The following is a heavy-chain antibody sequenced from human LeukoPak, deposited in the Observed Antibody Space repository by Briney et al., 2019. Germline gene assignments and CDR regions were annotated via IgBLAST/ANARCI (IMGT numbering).Heavy chain of an antibody. Sequence: GSLRLSCAASGFTFSSYGMHWVRQAPGKGLEWVAFIRYDGSNKHYADSVKGRFTISRDNSKNTLYLQMNSLRAEDTAVYYCAKDVVVIARGGDYWGQGTLVTVSS. D-gene: IGHD2-21*01. CDR1: GFTFSSYG. CDR2: IRYDGSNK. CDR3: AKDVVVIARGGDY. J-gene: IGHJ4*02. V-gene: IGHV3-30*02.